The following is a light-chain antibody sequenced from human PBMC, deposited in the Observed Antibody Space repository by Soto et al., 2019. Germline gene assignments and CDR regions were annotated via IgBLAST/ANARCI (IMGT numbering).Light chain of an antibody. Sequence: DIVMTQSPDSLAVSLGERATINCKSSQSVLYSSNNKNYLTWYQQKPGQPPKVLIYWASTRESGVPDRFSGSGSGTDFNLTNSSLQAEDVAVYYCQQCYSTPRTFGQGTKVAIK. CDR1: QSVLYSSNNKNY. CDR3: QQCYSTPRT. V-gene: IGKV4-1*01. CDR2: WAS. J-gene: IGKJ1*01.